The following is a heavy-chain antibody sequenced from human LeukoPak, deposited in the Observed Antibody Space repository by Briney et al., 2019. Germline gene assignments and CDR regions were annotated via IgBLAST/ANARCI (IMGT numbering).Heavy chain of an antibody. CDR2: IYSGGST. D-gene: IGHD2-15*01. CDR3: AKGSVVADIYFDS. CDR1: GFTVSSNY. Sequence: GGSLRLSCAASGFTVSSNYMSWVRQAPGKGLEWVSVIYSGGSTYYADSVKGRFTISRDNSKNTLYLQMNTLRVEDTAVYYCAKGSVVADIYFDSWGQGTLATVSS. V-gene: IGHV3-53*01. J-gene: IGHJ4*02.